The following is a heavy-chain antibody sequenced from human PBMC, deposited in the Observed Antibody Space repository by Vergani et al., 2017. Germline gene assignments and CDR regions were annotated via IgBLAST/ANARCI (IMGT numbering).Heavy chain of an antibody. V-gene: IGHV1-2*02. J-gene: IGHJ5*02. CDR2: INPNSGGT. Sequence: QVQLVQSGAEVKKPGASVKVSCKASGYTFTGYYMHWVRQAPGQGLEWMGWINPNSGGTNYAQKFQGRVTMTRDTSISTAYMEVSRLRSDVTAVYYCATVTICGVVIDNWCDAWGQGTLVTVSS. D-gene: IGHD3-3*01. CDR3: ATVTICGVVIDNWCDA. CDR1: GYTFTGYY.